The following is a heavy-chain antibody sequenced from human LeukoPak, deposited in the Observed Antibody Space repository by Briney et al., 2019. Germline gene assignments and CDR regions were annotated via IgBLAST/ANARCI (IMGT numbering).Heavy chain of an antibody. CDR1: GFTVSSNY. CDR2: IYSGGST. D-gene: IGHD2-21*01. CDR3: AKAYSARGVTLKSTIDY. Sequence: GGSLRLSCAASGFTVSSNYMSWVRQAPGKGLEWVSVIYSGGSTYYADSVKGRFTISKENSKNTLFLQMNSLRAEDTAVYYCAKAYSARGVTLKSTIDYWGQGTLVTVSS. V-gene: IGHV3-53*01. J-gene: IGHJ4*02.